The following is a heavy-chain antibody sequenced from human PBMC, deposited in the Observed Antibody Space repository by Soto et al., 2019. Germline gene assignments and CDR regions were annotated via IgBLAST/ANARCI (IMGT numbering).Heavy chain of an antibody. J-gene: IGHJ6*02. CDR3: ARVGGYSYGSLGYSYSGMDV. V-gene: IGHV1-46*01. D-gene: IGHD5-18*01. CDR1: GYTFTSYY. CDR2: INPSGGST. Sequence: ASVKVSCKASGYTFTSYYMHWVRQAPGQGLEWMGIINPSGGSTSYAQKFQGRVTMTRDTSTSTVYMELSSLRSEDTAVYYCARVGGYSYGSLGYSYSGMDVWGQGTTVTVSS.